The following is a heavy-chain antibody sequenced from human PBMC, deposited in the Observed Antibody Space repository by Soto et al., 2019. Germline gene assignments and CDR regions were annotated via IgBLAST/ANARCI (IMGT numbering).Heavy chain of an antibody. J-gene: IGHJ4*02. CDR1: GGSISSGGYY. Sequence: QVQLQESGPGLVKPSQTLSLTCTVSGGSISSGGYYWSWIRQHPGKGLEWIGYIYYSGSTYYNPSLNSRVTISVDTSKNQFSLKLSSVTAADTAVYYCARDGVATMSFDYWGQGTLVTVSS. V-gene: IGHV4-31*03. CDR3: ARDGVATMSFDY. CDR2: IYYSGST. D-gene: IGHD5-12*01.